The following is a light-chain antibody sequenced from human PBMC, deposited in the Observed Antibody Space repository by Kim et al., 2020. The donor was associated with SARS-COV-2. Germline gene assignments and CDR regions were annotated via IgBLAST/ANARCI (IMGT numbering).Light chain of an antibody. CDR2: DAS. V-gene: IGKV1-33*01. Sequence: SVGDRVTITRQASQYIGNYLNWYQQKPGKAPHLLSYDASNLETGVPSRFSGSGSGTDFTFTISSLQPEDVATYYCQQYDTLPPLAFGRGTKVDIK. CDR3: QQYDTLPPLA. CDR1: QYIGNY. J-gene: IGKJ3*01.